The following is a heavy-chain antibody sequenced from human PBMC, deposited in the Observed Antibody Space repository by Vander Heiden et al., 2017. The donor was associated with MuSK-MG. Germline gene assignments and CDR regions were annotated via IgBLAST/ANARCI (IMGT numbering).Heavy chain of an antibody. V-gene: IGHV3-30*18. D-gene: IGHD3-3*01. CDR2: ISYDGSNK. CDR1: GFPFSSYG. CDR3: AKTPYYDFWSGYYPYYYYYYMDV. J-gene: IGHJ6*03. Sequence: QVQLVESGGGVVQPGRSLRLSCAASGFPFSSYGMHWVRQAPGKGLEWMAVISYDGSNKYYADSVKGRFTISRDNSKNTLYLQMNSLRAEDTAVYYCAKTPYYDFWSGYYPYYYYYYMDVWGKGTTVTVSS.